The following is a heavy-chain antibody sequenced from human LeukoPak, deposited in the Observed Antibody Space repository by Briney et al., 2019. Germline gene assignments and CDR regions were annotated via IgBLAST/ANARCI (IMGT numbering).Heavy chain of an antibody. CDR2: INWNGGST. D-gene: IGHD5-18*01. V-gene: IGHV3-20*04. CDR3: ARDRDTAMARLYYYYYGMDV. J-gene: IGHJ6*02. Sequence: GGSLRLSCAASGFTFDDYGMSWVRQAPGKGLEWVSGINWNGGSTGYADSVKGRFTISRDNAKNSLYLQMNSLRAEDTAVYYCARDRDTAMARLYYYYYGMDVWGQGTTVTVSS. CDR1: GFTFDDYG.